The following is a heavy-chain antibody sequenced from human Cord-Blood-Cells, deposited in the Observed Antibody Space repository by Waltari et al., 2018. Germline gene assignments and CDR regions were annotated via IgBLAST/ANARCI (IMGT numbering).Heavy chain of an antibody. V-gene: IGHV1-2*04. CDR1: GYTFTGYY. D-gene: IGHD3-10*01. J-gene: IGHJ4*02. Sequence: QVQLVQSGAEVKKPGASVKVFCKASGYTFTGYYMHWVRQAPGQGLEWMGWINPNSGGTNYAQKFQGWVTMTRDTSISTAYMELSRLRSDDTAVYYCARQNYYGSGSYDYWGQGTLVTVSS. CDR2: INPNSGGT. CDR3: ARQNYYGSGSYDY.